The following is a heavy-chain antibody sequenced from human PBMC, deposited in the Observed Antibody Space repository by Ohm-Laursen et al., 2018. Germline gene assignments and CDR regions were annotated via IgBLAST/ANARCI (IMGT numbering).Heavy chain of an antibody. CDR2: IYYSGST. V-gene: IGHV4-59*01. CDR1: GGSITSYF. Sequence: GTLSLTCTVSGGSITSYFWSWIRQPAGKGREWIGYIYYSGSTTYNPSLKSRFTISVATSKNQFSLKLSSVTAADTAVYYCATMGNDFWSGYRDYWGQGTLVTVSS. D-gene: IGHD3-3*01. CDR3: ATMGNDFWSGYRDY. J-gene: IGHJ4*02.